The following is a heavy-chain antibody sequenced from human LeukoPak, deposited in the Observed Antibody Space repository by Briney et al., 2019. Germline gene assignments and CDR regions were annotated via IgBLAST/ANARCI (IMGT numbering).Heavy chain of an antibody. CDR3: ARGSGWYSDY. D-gene: IGHD6-19*01. CDR2: ISSSGTTI. CDR1: GFTFSSYE. J-gene: IGHJ4*02. V-gene: IGHV3-48*03. Sequence: GGSLRLSCAASGFTFSSYEMNWVRQAPGKGLEWISYISSSGTTIYYADSVKGRFTISRDNAENSLYLQMNSLRAEDTAVYYCARGSGWYSDYWGQGTLVTVSS.